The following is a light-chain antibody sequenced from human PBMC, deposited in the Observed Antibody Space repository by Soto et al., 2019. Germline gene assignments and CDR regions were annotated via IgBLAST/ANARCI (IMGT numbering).Light chain of an antibody. CDR3: QQYNERPPWT. J-gene: IGKJ1*01. V-gene: IGKV3-15*01. CDR2: GAS. CDR1: LTMNNN. Sequence: EIVMTQSPATLSVSPGESVTLSCRASLTMNNNIAWYQHKPGQAPRLLIFGASSRATGVPGRFSGSGFGTEFTLSISSLQSEDFADYYCQQYNERPPWTFGQGTTVEMK.